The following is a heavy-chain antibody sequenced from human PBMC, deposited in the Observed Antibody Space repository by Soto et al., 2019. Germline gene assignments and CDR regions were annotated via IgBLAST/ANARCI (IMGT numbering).Heavy chain of an antibody. CDR2: IYYSGST. CDR3: ARVRAVFPIAVAGTPNWFDP. V-gene: IGHV4-31*03. J-gene: IGHJ5*02. Sequence: SETLSLTCTVSGGSISSGGYYWSWIHQNPGKGLEWIGYIYYSGSTYYNPSLKSRVTISVDTSKNQFSLKLSSVTAADTAVYYCARVRAVFPIAVAGTPNWFDPWGQGTLVTVSS. CDR1: GGSISSGGYY. D-gene: IGHD6-19*01.